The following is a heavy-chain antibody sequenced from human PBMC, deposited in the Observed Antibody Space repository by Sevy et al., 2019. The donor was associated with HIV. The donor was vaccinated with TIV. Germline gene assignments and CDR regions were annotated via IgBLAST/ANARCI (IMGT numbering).Heavy chain of an antibody. Sequence: GGSLRLSCAASGFTFSSYSMNWVRQAPGKGLEWVSFISSSSSTIYYADSVKGGFIISRGNAKNSLYLQMNSLKDEDTAVYYCARDDDYMDVWGKGTTVTVSS. CDR1: GFTFSSYS. V-gene: IGHV3-48*02. J-gene: IGHJ6*03. CDR3: ARDDDYMDV. CDR2: ISSSSSTI.